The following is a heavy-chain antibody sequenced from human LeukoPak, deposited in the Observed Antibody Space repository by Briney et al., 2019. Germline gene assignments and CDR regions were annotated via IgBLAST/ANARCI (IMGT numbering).Heavy chain of an antibody. V-gene: IGHV3-21*01. CDR3: ARDPGYYDFWSGYDERDY. CDR2: ISSSSSYI. Sequence: PGGSLRLSCAASGFTFSSYSMNWVRQAPGKGLEWVSSISSSSSYIYYADSVKGRFTISRDNAKNSLYLQMNSLRAEDTAVYYCARDPGYYDFWSGYDERDYWGQGTLVTVSS. CDR1: GFTFSSYS. D-gene: IGHD3-3*01. J-gene: IGHJ4*02.